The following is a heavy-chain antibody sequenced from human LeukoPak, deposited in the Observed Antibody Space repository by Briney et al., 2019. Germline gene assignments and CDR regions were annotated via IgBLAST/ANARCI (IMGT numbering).Heavy chain of an antibody. D-gene: IGHD6-19*01. Sequence: GASVKVSCKASGYTFTSYGISWVRQAPGQGLEWMGGIIPIFGTTNYARKFRGRVTLTADKSTRTAYMELSSLRSEDTAVYYCARGSRFHPRGPGIAVAGTVDYWGQGTLVTVSS. J-gene: IGHJ4*02. V-gene: IGHV1-69*06. CDR1: GYTFTSYG. CDR3: ARGSRFHPRGPGIAVAGTVDY. CDR2: IIPIFGTT.